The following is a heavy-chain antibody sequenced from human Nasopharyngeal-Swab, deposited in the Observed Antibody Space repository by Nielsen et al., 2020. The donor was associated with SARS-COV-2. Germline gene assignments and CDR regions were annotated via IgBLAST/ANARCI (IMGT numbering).Heavy chain of an antibody. CDR1: GGSISSYY. CDR2: IYTSGST. Sequence: GSLRPSCTVSGGSISSYYWSWIRQPAGKGLEWIGRIYTSGSTNYNPSLKSRVTMSVDTSKNQFSLKLSSVTAADTAVYYCARDQKLWFGESADYYYYGMDVWGQGTTVTVSS. J-gene: IGHJ6*02. D-gene: IGHD3-10*01. V-gene: IGHV4-4*07. CDR3: ARDQKLWFGESADYYYYGMDV.